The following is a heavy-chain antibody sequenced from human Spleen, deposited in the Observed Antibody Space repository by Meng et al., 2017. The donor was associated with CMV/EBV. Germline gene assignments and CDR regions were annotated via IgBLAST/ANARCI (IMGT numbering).Heavy chain of an antibody. CDR1: GGSISSSSYY. V-gene: IGHV4-39*07. CDR2: IYYSGST. D-gene: IGHD3-22*01. CDR3: AREYYYDRSGHRTAMDV. J-gene: IGHJ6*02. Sequence: SETLSLTCTVSGGSISSSSYYWGWIRQPPGKGLEWIGSIYYSGSTYYNPSLKSRVTISVDTSKNQFSLKLSSVTAADTAVYYCAREYYYDRSGHRTAMDVWGQGTTVTVSS.